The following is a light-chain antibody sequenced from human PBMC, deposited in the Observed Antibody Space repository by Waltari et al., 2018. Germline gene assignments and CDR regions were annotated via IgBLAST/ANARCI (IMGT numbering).Light chain of an antibody. J-gene: IGLJ1*01. V-gene: IGLV1-40*01. CDR3: QSYDTGLKGYV. CDR1: SPKFGAGYD. Sequence: QSVLTQPPSVSAAPGQRVTIPCTGCSPKFGAGYDVHWYQQLPGTYPKVLIYENINRPSGIPDRFSGSKSGTSASLAITGLQAEDEADYYCQSYDTGLKGYVFGTGTKVTVL. CDR2: ENI.